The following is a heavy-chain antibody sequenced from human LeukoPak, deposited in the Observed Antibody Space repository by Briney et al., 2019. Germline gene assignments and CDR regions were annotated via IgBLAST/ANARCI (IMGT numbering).Heavy chain of an antibody. V-gene: IGHV3-7*01. D-gene: IGHD6-6*01. CDR1: GFTFSSYW. CDR2: IKQDGSEK. Sequence: PGGSLRLSCAASGFTFSSYWMSWVRQAPGKGLEWVANIKQDGSEKYYVDSVKGRFTISRDNAKNSLYLQMNSLRAEDTAVYYCARDGWQLVLFPKNKDYYYYMDVWGKGTTVTVSS. CDR3: ARDGWQLVLFPKNKDYYYYMDV. J-gene: IGHJ6*03.